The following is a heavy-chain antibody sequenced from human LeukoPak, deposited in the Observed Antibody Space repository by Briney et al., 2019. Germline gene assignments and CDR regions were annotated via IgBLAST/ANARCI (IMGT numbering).Heavy chain of an antibody. Sequence: GGSLRLSCAASGFTFSTYGMHWVRQAPGKGLEWVAVIWYDGSHKYYADSVKGRFTISRDNSKNTLYLQMNSLRAEDTAVYYCARDGTYYYDSSGYYAEYFQHWGQGTLVTVSS. CDR2: IWYDGSHK. J-gene: IGHJ1*01. CDR3: ARDGTYYYDSSGYYAEYFQH. V-gene: IGHV3-33*01. CDR1: GFTFSTYG. D-gene: IGHD3-22*01.